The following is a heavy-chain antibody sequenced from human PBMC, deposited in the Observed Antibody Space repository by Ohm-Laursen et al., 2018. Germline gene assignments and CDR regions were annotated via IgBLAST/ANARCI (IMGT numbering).Heavy chain of an antibody. D-gene: IGHD1-1*01. V-gene: IGHV3-74*01. CDR2: IKSDGSIT. J-gene: IGHJ4*02. CDR1: GFTFSRYW. Sequence: SLRLSCAASGFTFSRYWMHWVRQAPGKGLVWVSSIKSDGSITSYADSVKGRFTIPRDNAKNSLYLQMNSLRVEDTAFYYCARDRDGGYSFAYWGQGILVTVSS. CDR3: ARDRDGGYSFAY.